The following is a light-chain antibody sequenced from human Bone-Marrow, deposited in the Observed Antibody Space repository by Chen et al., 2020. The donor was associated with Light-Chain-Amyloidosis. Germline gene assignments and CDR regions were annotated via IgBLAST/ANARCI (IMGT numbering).Light chain of an antibody. Sequence: SYVLTQPSPVSVAPGQTATIACGGNNIGSTSVHWYQQTPGQAPLLVVYDDSDRPSGIPERLSGYNSGNTATLTISRVEAGDEADYYCQVWDRSSDRPVFGGGTKLTVL. CDR3: QVWDRSSDRPV. J-gene: IGLJ3*02. CDR2: DDS. CDR1: NIGSTS. V-gene: IGLV3-21*02.